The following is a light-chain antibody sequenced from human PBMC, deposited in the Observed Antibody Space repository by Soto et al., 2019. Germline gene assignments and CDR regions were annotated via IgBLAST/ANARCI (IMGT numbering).Light chain of an antibody. CDR3: AAWDDSLSGWV. V-gene: IGLV1-47*01. J-gene: IGLJ3*02. CDR1: SSNIGSNY. CDR2: RHN. Sequence: QPVLTQPPSASGTPGQRVTISCSGSSSNIGSNYVYWYQQFPGTAPKLLIYRHNQRPSGVPDRFSGSKSGTSASLAISGLRSEDEADYYCAAWDDSLSGWVFGGGTKLTVL.